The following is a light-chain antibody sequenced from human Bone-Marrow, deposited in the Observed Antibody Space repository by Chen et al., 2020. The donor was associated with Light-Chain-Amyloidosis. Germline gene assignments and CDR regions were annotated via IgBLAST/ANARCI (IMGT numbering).Light chain of an antibody. J-gene: IGLJ1*01. CDR2: EVT. CDR3: SSYTITNTLV. V-gene: IGLV2-14*01. Sequence: QSALTQPASMSGSPGQSITISCTGTSSDVGGDNHVSWYQQHPDKAPKLMIYEVTNRPSWVPDRFSGSKSDNTASLTISGLQTEDEAEYFCSSYTITNTLVFGSGTRVTVL. CDR1: SSDVGGDNH.